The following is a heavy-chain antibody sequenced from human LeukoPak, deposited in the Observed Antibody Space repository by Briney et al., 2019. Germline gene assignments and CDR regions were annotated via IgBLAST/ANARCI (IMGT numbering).Heavy chain of an antibody. CDR1: GGSFSGYY. CDR3: ARQDSSGYYYRGRWFDP. V-gene: IGHV4-34*01. CDR2: INHSGST. Sequence: SETLSLXCAVYGGSFSGYYWSWIHQPPGKELEWIGEINHSGSTNYNPSLKSRVTISVDTSKNQFSLKLSSVTAADTAVYYCARQDSSGYYYRGRWFDPWGQGTLVTVSS. J-gene: IGHJ5*02. D-gene: IGHD3-22*01.